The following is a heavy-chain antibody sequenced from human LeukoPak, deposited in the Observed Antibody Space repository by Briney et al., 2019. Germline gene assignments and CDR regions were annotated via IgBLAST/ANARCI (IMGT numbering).Heavy chain of an antibody. CDR1: GVTSNY. J-gene: IGHJ4*02. CDR2: IYNGGTT. V-gene: IGHV3-66*02. Sequence: PGGSLRLSCAASGVTSNYMTRVRPAPGKGLEWVSVIYNGGTTYYADSVKGRFTISRDNSKSTLFVYLQMNSLRTDDTALYYCAGGGEAARSLAYWGQGALVTVSS. D-gene: IGHD6-6*01. CDR3: AGGGEAARSLAY.